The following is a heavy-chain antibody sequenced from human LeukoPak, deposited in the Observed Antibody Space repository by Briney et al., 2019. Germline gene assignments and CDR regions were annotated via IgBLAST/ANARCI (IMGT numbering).Heavy chain of an antibody. Sequence: GGSLRLSCAAAGFTFSSKYMSWVRQAPGKGLEWVSVIYSGGSTYYADSVKGRFTISRDSSKNTLYLQMNSLRVEDTAVYYCAQNNWFDPWGQGTLVTVSS. J-gene: IGHJ5*02. CDR2: IYSGGST. V-gene: IGHV3-53*01. CDR1: GFTFSSKY. CDR3: AQNNWFDP.